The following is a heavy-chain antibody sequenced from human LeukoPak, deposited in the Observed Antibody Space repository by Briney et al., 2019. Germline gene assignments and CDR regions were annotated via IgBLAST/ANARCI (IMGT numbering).Heavy chain of an antibody. J-gene: IGHJ4*02. V-gene: IGHV1-46*01. CDR2: INPSGGST. CDR3: ARDQEGYSGSSYLFDY. CDR1: GYTFTSYY. Sequence: ASVKVSCKASGYTFTSYYMHWVRQAPGQGLEWMGIINPSGGSTSYAQKFQGRVTITADKSTSTAYMELSSLRSEDTAVYYCARDQEGYSGSSYLFDYWGQGTLVTVSS. D-gene: IGHD1-26*01.